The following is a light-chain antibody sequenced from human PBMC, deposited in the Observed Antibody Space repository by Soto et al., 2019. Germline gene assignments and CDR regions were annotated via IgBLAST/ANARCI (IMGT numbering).Light chain of an antibody. CDR1: QNIINN. J-gene: IGKJ1*01. Sequence: EIVLTQSPGTLSVSARDRANLXGRPSQNIINNLAWYQQKPGQAPRLLIFFASTRVTGIPARFSGSGSGTEFTLTINSLQSEDFAVYYCQQYFSWPRGTFGQGTKVDIK. CDR2: FAS. V-gene: IGKV3-15*01. CDR3: QQYFSWPRGT.